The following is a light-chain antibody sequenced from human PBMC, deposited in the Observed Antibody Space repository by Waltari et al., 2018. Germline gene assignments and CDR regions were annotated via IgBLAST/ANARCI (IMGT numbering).Light chain of an antibody. V-gene: IGLV3-21*02. CDR2: DDT. CDR1: DIGSKS. Sequence: YVVTQPPSVSVAPGETARITCGGDDIGSKSVHWYQQRPGQAPILVLYDDTDRPSGIPERFSGSNSGNTATLTLSWVEAGDEAYYYCNTRDISGDHLVFGSGTKVTVL. CDR3: NTRDISGDHLV. J-gene: IGLJ1*01.